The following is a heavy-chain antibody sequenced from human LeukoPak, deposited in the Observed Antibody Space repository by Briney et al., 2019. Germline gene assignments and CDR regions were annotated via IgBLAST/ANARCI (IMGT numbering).Heavy chain of an antibody. V-gene: IGHV4-34*01. CDR3: ARGRVLSRPAAGLSPFDP. Sequence: PGGSLRLSCAASGFTVSHNYMSWIRQPPGKGLEWIGEINHSGSTNYNPSLKSRVTISVDTSKNQFSLKLSSVTAADTAVYYCARGRVLSRPAAGLSPFDPWGQGTLVTVSS. J-gene: IGHJ5*02. CDR1: GFTVSHNY. D-gene: IGHD6-13*01. CDR2: INHSGST.